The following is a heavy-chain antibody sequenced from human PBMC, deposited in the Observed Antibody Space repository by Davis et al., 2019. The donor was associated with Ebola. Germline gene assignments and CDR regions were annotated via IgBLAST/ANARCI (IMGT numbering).Heavy chain of an antibody. J-gene: IGHJ4*02. D-gene: IGHD6-13*01. CDR3: AREAAPPTYTSSWYVYFDN. V-gene: IGHV4-4*07. CDR2: IYSTGTT. Sequence: PSETLSLTCTVSVGSISGHYWSWIRQPAGRGLEWIGRIYSTGTTDYNPSLKSRVTMSVDTSKNHFSLNLTSVSAADTAMYYCAREAAPPTYTSSWYVYFDNWGQGILVTVSS. CDR1: VGSISGHY.